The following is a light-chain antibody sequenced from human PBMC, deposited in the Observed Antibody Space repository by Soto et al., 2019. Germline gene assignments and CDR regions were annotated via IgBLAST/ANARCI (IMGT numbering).Light chain of an antibody. CDR3: QQYGSPIT. J-gene: IGKJ5*01. Sequence: ESVLTQSRGTLSLSPGERATLSCRAGQSISTTYIAWYQQRLGQAPRLLLYDVSRRATGIPDRFSGSGSGTDFTLTISRLEPEDFAVYHCQQYGSPITFGQGTRLEMK. CDR1: QSISTTY. CDR2: DVS. V-gene: IGKV3-20*01.